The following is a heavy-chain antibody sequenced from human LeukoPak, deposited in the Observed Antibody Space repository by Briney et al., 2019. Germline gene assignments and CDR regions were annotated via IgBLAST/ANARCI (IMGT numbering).Heavy chain of an antibody. V-gene: IGHV1-2*02. J-gene: IGHJ5*02. D-gene: IGHD2-2*01. CDR1: GGTFSSYA. CDR2: IYPNSGGT. CDR3: ARSQLLSHWFDP. Sequence: ASVKVSCKASGGTFSSYAISWVRQAPGQGLEWMGWIYPNSGGTSYAQKFQGRVTMTRDTSISTAYLELSSLRSDDTAVYYCARSQLLSHWFDPWGQGTLVTVSS.